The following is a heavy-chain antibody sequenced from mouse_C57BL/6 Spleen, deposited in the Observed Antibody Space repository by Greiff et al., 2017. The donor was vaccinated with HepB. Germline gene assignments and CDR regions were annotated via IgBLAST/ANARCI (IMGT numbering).Heavy chain of an antibody. V-gene: IGHV5-12*01. CDR2: ISNGGGST. J-gene: IGHJ4*01. Sequence: EVKLMESGGGLVQPGGSLKLSCAASGFTFSDYYMYWVRQTPEKRLEWVAYISNGGGSTYYPDTVKGRFTISRDNAKNTLYLQMSRLKSEDTAMYYCARPDWGAMDYWGQGTSVTVSS. CDR1: GFTFSDYY. D-gene: IGHD4-1*01. CDR3: ARPDWGAMDY.